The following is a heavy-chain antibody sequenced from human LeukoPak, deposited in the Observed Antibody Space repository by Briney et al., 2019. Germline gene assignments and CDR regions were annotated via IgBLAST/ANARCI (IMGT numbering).Heavy chain of an antibody. CDR3: TSAPATVFDY. CDR1: GFTFSGSA. V-gene: IGHV3-73*01. J-gene: IGHJ4*02. Sequence: PGGSLRLSCAASGFTFSGSAMHWVRQASGKGLEWVGRIRSKANSYATAYAASVNDRFTVSRDDSKNTAYLQMNSLKTEDTAVYYCTSAPATVFDYWGQGTLVTVSS. CDR2: IRSKANSYAT. D-gene: IGHD2-2*01.